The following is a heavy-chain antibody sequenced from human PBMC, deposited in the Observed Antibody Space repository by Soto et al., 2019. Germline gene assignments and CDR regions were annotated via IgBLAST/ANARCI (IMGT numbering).Heavy chain of an antibody. CDR1: GFTFDDHG. D-gene: IGHD3-10*01. CDR2: INWNGGST. Sequence: PGGSLRLSCAASGFTFDDHGMSWVRQAPGKGLEWVSGINWNGGSTGYAGSVKGRFTISRDNAKNSLYLQMNSLRAEDTALYYCARDSSGSGTKYDDYWGQGTLVTVSS. V-gene: IGHV3-20*04. J-gene: IGHJ4*02. CDR3: ARDSSGSGTKYDDY.